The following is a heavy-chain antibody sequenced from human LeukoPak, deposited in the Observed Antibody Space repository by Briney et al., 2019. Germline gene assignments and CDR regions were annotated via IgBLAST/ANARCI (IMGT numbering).Heavy chain of an antibody. V-gene: IGHV3-21*01. J-gene: IGHJ4*02. D-gene: IGHD3-3*01. CDR1: GFTFSGSA. Sequence: GGSLRLSCAASGFTFSGSAMHWVRQAPGKGLEWVSSISSSSSYIYYADSVKGRFTISRDNAKNSLYLQMNSLRAEDTAVYYCARSGRFLEWLLYKDYWGQGTLVTVSS. CDR2: ISSSSSYI. CDR3: ARSGRFLEWLLYKDY.